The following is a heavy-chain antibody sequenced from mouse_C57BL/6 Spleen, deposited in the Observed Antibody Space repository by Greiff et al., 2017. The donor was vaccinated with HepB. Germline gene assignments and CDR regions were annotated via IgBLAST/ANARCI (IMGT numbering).Heavy chain of an antibody. Sequence: VQLQQPGAELVKPGASVKLSCKASGYTFTSYWMQWVKQRPGQGLEWIGEIDPSDSYTNYNQKFKGKATLTVDTSSSTAYMQLSSLTSEDSAVYYCARENYGSSYYWGQGTTLTVSS. V-gene: IGHV1-50*01. J-gene: IGHJ2*01. CDR1: GYTFTSYW. CDR3: ARENYGSSYY. CDR2: IDPSDSYT. D-gene: IGHD1-1*01.